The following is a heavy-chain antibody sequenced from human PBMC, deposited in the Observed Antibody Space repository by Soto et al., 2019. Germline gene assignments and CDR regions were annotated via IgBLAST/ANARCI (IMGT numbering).Heavy chain of an antibody. Sequence: SETLSLTCTVSGGSISSYYWSWIRQPPGKGLEWIGYNYYSGSTNYNPSLKSRVTISVDTSKNRFSLKLSSVTAADTAVYYCARNSFVYSSPVAYYYYYMDGWGKGTTVTVSS. V-gene: IGHV4-59*01. CDR1: GGSISSYY. D-gene: IGHD6-13*01. CDR3: ARNSFVYSSPVAYYYYYMDG. J-gene: IGHJ6*03. CDR2: NYYSGST.